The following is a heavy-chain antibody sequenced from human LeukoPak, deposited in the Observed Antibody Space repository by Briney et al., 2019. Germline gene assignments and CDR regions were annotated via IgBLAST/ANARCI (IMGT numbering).Heavy chain of an antibody. Sequence: SETLSLTCTVSGGSISSGGYYWSWIRQHPGKGLEWIGYIYYSGSTYYNPSLKSRVTILVDTSKNQFSLKLSSVTAADTAVYYCAREGIGYCSGGSCYSTYDYWGQGTLVTVSS. CDR1: GGSISSGGYY. CDR2: IYYSGST. J-gene: IGHJ4*02. CDR3: AREGIGYCSGGSCYSTYDY. D-gene: IGHD2-15*01. V-gene: IGHV4-31*03.